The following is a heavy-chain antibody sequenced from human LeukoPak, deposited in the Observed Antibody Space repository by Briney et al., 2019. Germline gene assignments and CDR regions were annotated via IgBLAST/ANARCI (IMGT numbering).Heavy chain of an antibody. J-gene: IGHJ5*02. V-gene: IGHV3-21*01. Sequence: GGSLRLSCAASGFTFSSYSMNWVRQAPGKGLEWVSSISSSSSSYIYYADSVRGRFTISRDNAKNSLYLQMNSLRAEDTAVYYCARVAARYYSSGWYAGVDPWGQGTLVTVSS. D-gene: IGHD6-19*01. CDR2: ISSSSSSYI. CDR3: ARVAARYYSSGWYAGVDP. CDR1: GFTFSSYS.